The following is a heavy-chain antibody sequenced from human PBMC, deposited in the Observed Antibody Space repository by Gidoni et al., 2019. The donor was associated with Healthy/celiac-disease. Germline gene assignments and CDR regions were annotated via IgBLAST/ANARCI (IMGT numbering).Heavy chain of an antibody. CDR2: IYTSGST. D-gene: IGHD6-19*01. Sequence: QVQLQESGPGLGKPSETLSLTCTVSGGSISSYYWSWIRQPAGKGLEWIGRIYTSGSTNYNPSLKSRVTMSVDTSKNQFSLKLSSVTAADTAVYYCAREGCRAVAGTGALGYWGQGTLVTVSS. CDR3: AREGCRAVAGTGALGY. CDR1: GGSISSYY. V-gene: IGHV4-4*07. J-gene: IGHJ4*02.